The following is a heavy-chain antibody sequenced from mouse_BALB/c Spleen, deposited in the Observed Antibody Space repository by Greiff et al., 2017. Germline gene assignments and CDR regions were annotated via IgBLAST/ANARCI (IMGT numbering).Heavy chain of an antibody. CDR2: IDPSDSYT. CDR1: GYTFTSYW. Sequence: QVQLQQPGAELVKPGASVKMSCKASGYTFTSYWMHWVKQRPGQGLEWIGVIDPSDSYTSYNQKFKGKATLTVDTSSSTAYMQLSSLTSEDSAVYYCTRRDDYDYWYFDVWGAGTTVTVSS. CDR3: TRRDDYDYWYFDV. V-gene: IGHV1S127*01. J-gene: IGHJ1*01. D-gene: IGHD2-4*01.